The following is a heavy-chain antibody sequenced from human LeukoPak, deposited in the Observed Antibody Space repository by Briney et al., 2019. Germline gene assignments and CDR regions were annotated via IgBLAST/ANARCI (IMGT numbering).Heavy chain of an antibody. CDR3: TTDLTYYYDSSGYYGHDY. J-gene: IGHJ4*02. D-gene: IGHD3-22*01. V-gene: IGHV3-15*07. CDR2: IKSKTDGGTT. CDR1: GFTFSNAW. Sequence: GGSLRLSCAASGFTFSNAWMNWVRQAPGKGLEWVGRIKSKTDGGTTDYAAPVKGRFTISRDDSKNTLHLQMNSLKTEDTAVYYCTTDLTYYYDSSGYYGHDYWGQGTLVTVSS.